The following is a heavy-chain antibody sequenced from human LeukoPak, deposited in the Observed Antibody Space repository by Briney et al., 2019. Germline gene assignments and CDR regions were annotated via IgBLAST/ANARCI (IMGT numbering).Heavy chain of an antibody. CDR2: FYTSGNT. J-gene: IGHJ5*02. CDR1: GGSISNYF. V-gene: IGHV4-4*07. CDR3: ARGVTMVRGDWLDP. D-gene: IGHD3-10*01. Sequence: SETLSLTCTVSGGSISNYFWSWIRQSAGKGLEWIGRFYTSGNTDYNPSLKSRVTISADTSKNQFSLTLKSVTAADTAVYYCARGVTMVRGDWLDPWGQGTLVTVSS.